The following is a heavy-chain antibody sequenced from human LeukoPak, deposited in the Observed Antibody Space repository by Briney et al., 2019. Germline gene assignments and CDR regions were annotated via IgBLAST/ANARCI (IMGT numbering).Heavy chain of an antibody. CDR2: ISSSSSYI. CDR3: ARYPESSSLWFGELSYFDY. D-gene: IGHD3-10*01. J-gene: IGHJ4*02. V-gene: IGHV3-21*01. Sequence: GGSLRLSCAASGFTFNSYAMSWVRQAPGKGLEWVSSISSSSSYIYYADSVKGRFTISRDNAKNSLYLQMNSLRAEDTAVYYCARYPESSSLWFGELSYFDYWGQGTLVTVSS. CDR1: GFTFNSYA.